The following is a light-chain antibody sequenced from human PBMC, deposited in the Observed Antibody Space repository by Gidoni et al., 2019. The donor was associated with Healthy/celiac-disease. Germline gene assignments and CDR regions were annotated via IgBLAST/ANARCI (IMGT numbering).Light chain of an antibody. J-gene: IGKJ1*01. CDR1: QSVSIRY. CDR2: GAS. Sequence: ESVLTQSPGTLSLSPGERATLSCRASQSVSIRYLAWYQQKPGQAPRLLINGASSRATGIPDRFSGSGSGTDFTLTISRLEPEDFAVYYCQQYGSSVTFGQGTKVEIK. CDR3: QQYGSSVT. V-gene: IGKV3-20*01.